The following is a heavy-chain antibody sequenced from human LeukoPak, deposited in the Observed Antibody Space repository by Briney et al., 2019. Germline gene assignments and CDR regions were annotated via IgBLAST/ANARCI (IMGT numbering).Heavy chain of an antibody. CDR1: GGSISSSSYY. D-gene: IGHD1-26*01. Sequence: SETLSLTCTVSGGSISSSSYYWGWIRQPPGKGLEWIGSIYYSGSTYYNPSLKSRVTISVDTSKNQFSLKLSSVTAADTAVYYCARHPLVGVQNPRGPDWGQGTLVTGSS. CDR2: IYYSGST. V-gene: IGHV4-39*01. J-gene: IGHJ4*02. CDR3: ARHPLVGVQNPRGPD.